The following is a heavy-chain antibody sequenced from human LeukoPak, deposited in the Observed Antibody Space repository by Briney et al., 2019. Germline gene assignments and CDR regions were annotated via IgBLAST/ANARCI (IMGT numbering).Heavy chain of an antibody. V-gene: IGHV3-23*01. CDR2: ISGSGGST. D-gene: IGHD2-2*01. Sequence: GGSLRLSCAASGFTFSSYAMSWVRQAPGKGLEWVSAISGSGGSTYYADSVKGRFTISRDNSKNTLYLQMNSLRAEDTAVYYCAKKNVVVPAAMPGGDYWGQGTLVTVSS. CDR1: GFTFSSYA. J-gene: IGHJ4*02. CDR3: AKKNVVVPAAMPGGDY.